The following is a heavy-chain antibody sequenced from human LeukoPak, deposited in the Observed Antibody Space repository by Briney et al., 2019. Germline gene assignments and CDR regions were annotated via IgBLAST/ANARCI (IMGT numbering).Heavy chain of an antibody. J-gene: IGHJ4*02. Sequence: PSETLSLTCTVSGGSISSYYWSWLRQPPGKGLEWIGYIYYSGSTNYNPSLKSRVTISVDTSKNQFSLKLSSVTAADTAVYYCAREVPSGSYSDWGQGTLVTVSS. CDR2: IYYSGST. V-gene: IGHV4-59*01. D-gene: IGHD1-26*01. CDR1: GGSISSYY. CDR3: AREVPSGSYSD.